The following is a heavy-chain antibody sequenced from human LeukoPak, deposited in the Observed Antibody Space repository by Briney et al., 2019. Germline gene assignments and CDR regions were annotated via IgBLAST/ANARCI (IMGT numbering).Heavy chain of an antibody. CDR2: IYSGGST. Sequence: PGGSLRLSCAASGFTVSSNYMSWVRQAPGKGLEWVSVIYSGGSTYYADSVKGRFTISRDNSKNTLYLQMNSLRAEDTAVYYCARVNQKRGFDYWGQGTLVTVSS. J-gene: IGHJ4*02. V-gene: IGHV3-66*01. CDR3: ARVNQKRGFDY. CDR1: GFTVSSNY. D-gene: IGHD1-14*01.